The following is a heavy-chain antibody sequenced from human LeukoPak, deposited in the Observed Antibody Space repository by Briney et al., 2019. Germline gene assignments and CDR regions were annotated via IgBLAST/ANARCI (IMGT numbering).Heavy chain of an antibody. J-gene: IGHJ4*02. Sequence: SGGSLRLSCAASGFTFSSYGMYWVRQAPGKGLEWVAFIRYDGSNKYYADSVKGRFTISRDNSKNTLYLQMNSLRAEDTAVYYCAKDQTDVLLWYRRSNHNYVPDYWGQGTLVTVSS. V-gene: IGHV3-30*02. CDR3: AKDQTDVLLWYRRSNHNYVPDY. D-gene: IGHD3-10*01. CDR2: IRYDGSNK. CDR1: GFTFSSYG.